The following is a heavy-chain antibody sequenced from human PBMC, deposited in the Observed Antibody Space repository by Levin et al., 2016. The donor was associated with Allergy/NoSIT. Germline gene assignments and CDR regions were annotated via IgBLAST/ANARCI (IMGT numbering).Heavy chain of an antibody. CDR2: INPNSGGT. D-gene: IGHD2-2*01. V-gene: IGHV1-2*02. CDR1: GYTFTGYY. CDR3: AREVVVPAAKSGYGMDV. Sequence: ASVKVSCKASGYTFTGYYMHWVRQAPGQGLEWMGWINPNSGGTNYAQKFQGRVTMTRDTSISTAYMELSRLRSDDTAVYYCAREVVVPAAKSGYGMDVWGQGTTVTVSS. J-gene: IGHJ6*02.